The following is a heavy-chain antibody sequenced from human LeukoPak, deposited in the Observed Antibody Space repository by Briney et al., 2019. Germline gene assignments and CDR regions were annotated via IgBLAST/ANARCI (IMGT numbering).Heavy chain of an antibody. D-gene: IGHD5-24*01. CDR2: ISSSGSTI. J-gene: IGHJ4*02. CDR1: GFTFSSYE. V-gene: IGHV3-48*03. Sequence: GGSLRLSCAASGFTFSSYEMNWVRQAPGKGLEWVSYISSSGSTIYYADSVKGRFTISRDNANNSLYLQMNSLRVEDTAVYYCARDGSKGYYFDYWGQGTLVTVSS. CDR3: ARDGSKGYYFDY.